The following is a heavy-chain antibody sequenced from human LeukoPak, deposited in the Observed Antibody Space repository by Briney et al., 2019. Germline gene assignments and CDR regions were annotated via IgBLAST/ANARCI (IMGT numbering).Heavy chain of an antibody. J-gene: IGHJ4*02. Sequence: GGSLRLSCAASGFDFSTYAMSWVRQAPGKGLEWGSGISGSGDTTYYADSVKGRFTISRDNSKNILYLQIQSLGAEDTAIYYCAKLDGSGAGSSRPPIDYWGQGSLVTVSS. V-gene: IGHV3-23*01. CDR1: GFDFSTYA. D-gene: IGHD3-10*01. CDR3: AKLDGSGAGSSRPPIDY. CDR2: ISGSGDTT.